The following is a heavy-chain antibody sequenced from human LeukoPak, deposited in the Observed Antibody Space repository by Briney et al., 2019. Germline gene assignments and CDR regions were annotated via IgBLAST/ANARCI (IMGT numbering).Heavy chain of an antibody. D-gene: IGHD2-8*01. V-gene: IGHV4-59*01. CDR3: ARGPMVPLWAFDI. CDR2: IYYSGST. Sequence: SETLSLTCTVSGGSISGYYWSWIRQPPGKGLEWFGYIYYSGSTSYNPSLSSRVTISVDTSKNQFSLKLSSVTAADTAVFYCARGPMVPLWAFDIWGQGTMVTVSS. CDR1: GGSISGYY. J-gene: IGHJ3*02.